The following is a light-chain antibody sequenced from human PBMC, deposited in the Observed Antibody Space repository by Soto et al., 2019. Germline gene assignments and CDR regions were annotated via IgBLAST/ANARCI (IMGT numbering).Light chain of an antibody. V-gene: IGLV2-11*01. CDR1: TSDVGLYNL. CDR2: DVT. Sequence: QSALTQPRSVSGSPGQSVTISCTGTTSDVGLYNLVSWYQHHPGKAPKLIIFDVTERPSGVPDRFSGSKSGTTATLTISGLRTDDEANYYCCSYAATYVVFGGGTELTVL. CDR3: CSYAATYVV. J-gene: IGLJ2*01.